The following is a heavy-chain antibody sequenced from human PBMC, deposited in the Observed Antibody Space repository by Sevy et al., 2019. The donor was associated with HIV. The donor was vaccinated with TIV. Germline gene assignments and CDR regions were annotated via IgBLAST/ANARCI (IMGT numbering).Heavy chain of an antibody. V-gene: IGHV3-30*18. CDR1: GFTLSNYG. CDR2: ISYDGSNQ. D-gene: IGHD2-15*01. Sequence: GGSLRLSCAASGFTLSNYGMHWVRQAPGKGLEWVAVISYDGSNQYYADSVQGRFTISRDNSKNTLYLQMNSLRTEDTAVYYCAKGAVDCSDGTCYSAYYYSVMDVWGQGPTVTVSS. CDR3: AKGAVDCSDGTCYSAYYYSVMDV. J-gene: IGHJ6*02.